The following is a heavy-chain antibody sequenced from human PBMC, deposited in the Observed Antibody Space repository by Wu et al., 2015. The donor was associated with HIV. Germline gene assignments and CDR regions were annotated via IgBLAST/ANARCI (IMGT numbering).Heavy chain of an antibody. CDR2: IVVGSGKT. CDR3: AKTNRIVTNGIDFYHYYGMDV. Sequence: QMHLSQSGPEVAKPETSVKVSCKISGLDLLTSVVQWVRQTRGQRPEWLGWIVVGSGKTNYAQDFQERVKISRDMSTKTVYLELKSLKSEDTAVYYCAKTNRIVTNGIDFYHYYGMDVWGQGTTVTVS. D-gene: IGHD1-1*01. J-gene: IGHJ6*02. CDR1: GLDLLTSV. V-gene: IGHV1-58*01.